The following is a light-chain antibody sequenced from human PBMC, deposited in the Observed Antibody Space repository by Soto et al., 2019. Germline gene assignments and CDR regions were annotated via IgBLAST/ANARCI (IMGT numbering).Light chain of an antibody. CDR1: SSNIGNNY. Sequence: QSVLTQPPSASGTPGQRVTVSCSGSSSNIGNNYVFWYQHLQGTAPKLLIYRNVQRPSGVSARFSGSKSGTSASLAISGLRSEDVADYYCAAWDDSLSGSYVFGPGTKLTVL. V-gene: IGLV1-47*01. CDR2: RNV. J-gene: IGLJ1*01. CDR3: AAWDDSLSGSYV.